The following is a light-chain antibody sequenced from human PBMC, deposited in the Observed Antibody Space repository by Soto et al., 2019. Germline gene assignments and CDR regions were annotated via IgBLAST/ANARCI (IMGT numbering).Light chain of an antibody. J-gene: IGLJ1*01. V-gene: IGLV2-14*01. CDR3: NSYATGNTRV. CDR1: SSDIGDYDY. Sequence: QSVLTQPASVSGSPGQSITICCTGSSSDIGDYDYVSWYQQHPGKAPKVLISEVSNRPSGVSNRFSSSKSGNTASLTISGLQAEDEADYYCNSYATGNTRVFGTGTKVTVL. CDR2: EVS.